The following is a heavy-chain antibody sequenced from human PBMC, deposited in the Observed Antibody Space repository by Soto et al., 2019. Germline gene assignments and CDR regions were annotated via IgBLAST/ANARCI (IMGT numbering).Heavy chain of an antibody. CDR3: ARVGYCSGGSCPFDY. CDR2: IYHSGST. CDR1: GGSISSGGYS. Sequence: SETLSLTCAVSGGSISSGGYSWSWIRQPPGKGLEWIGYIYHSGSTYYNPSLKSRVTISVDRSKNQFSLKLSSVTAADTAVYYCARVGYCSGGSCPFDYWGQGTLVTVSS. D-gene: IGHD2-15*01. V-gene: IGHV4-30-2*01. J-gene: IGHJ4*02.